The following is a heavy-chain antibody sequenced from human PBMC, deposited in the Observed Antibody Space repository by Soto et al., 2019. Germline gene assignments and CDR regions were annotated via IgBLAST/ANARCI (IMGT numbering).Heavy chain of an antibody. J-gene: IGHJ6*02. D-gene: IGHD4-17*01. CDR2: FFSDAER. V-gene: IGHV2-26*01. CDR3: ARMDGDYNYYGLDV. CDR1: GFSLTNGRMG. Sequence: SGPTLVNPTETLTLTCSVSGFSLTNGRMGVSWVRQPPGKALEWLAHFFSDAERSYSTSMQSRLNMYKDSSGSQVVLTMTNMAPADTATYFCARMDGDYNYYGLDVWGHGIAVTVSS.